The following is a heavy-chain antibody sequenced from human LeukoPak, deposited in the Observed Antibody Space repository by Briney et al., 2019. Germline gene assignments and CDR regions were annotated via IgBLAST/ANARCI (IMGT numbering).Heavy chain of an antibody. D-gene: IGHD6-19*01. CDR2: IYYSGST. Sequence: PSETLSLTCTVSGGSISSSSYYWGWFRQPPGKGLEWIGSIYYSGSTYYNPSLKSRVTISVDTSKNQFSLKLSSVTAADTAVYYCARQRALSSGWYNWGQGTLVTVSS. V-gene: IGHV4-39*01. CDR1: GGSISSSSYY. J-gene: IGHJ4*02. CDR3: ARQRALSSGWYN.